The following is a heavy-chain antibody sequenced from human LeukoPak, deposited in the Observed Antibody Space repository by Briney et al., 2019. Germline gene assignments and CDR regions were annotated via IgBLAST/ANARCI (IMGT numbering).Heavy chain of an antibody. Sequence: TSETLSLTCTVSGGSISSGGYYWSWIRQHPGKGLEWIGYTYYSGSTYYNPSLKSRVTISVDTSKNQFSLKLSSVTAADTAVYYCARDDYDSSAIHAFDIWGQGTMVTVSS. V-gene: IGHV4-31*03. D-gene: IGHD3-22*01. CDR2: TYYSGST. CDR3: ARDDYDSSAIHAFDI. CDR1: GGSISSGGYY. J-gene: IGHJ3*02.